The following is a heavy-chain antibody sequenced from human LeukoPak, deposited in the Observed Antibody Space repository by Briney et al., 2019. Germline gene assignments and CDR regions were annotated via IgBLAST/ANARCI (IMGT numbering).Heavy chain of an antibody. CDR2: ISYDGSNK. J-gene: IGHJ6*02. Sequence: GGSLRLSCAASGFTFGSFGMHWVRQAPGKGLEWVAVISYDGSNKYYADSVKGRFTISRDNSKNTLNLQMNSLRVEDTAVYYCARDHWVTMVRGVIPLYGLDVWGQGSTVTVSS. D-gene: IGHD3-10*01. CDR1: GFTFGSFG. CDR3: ARDHWVTMVRGVIPLYGLDV. V-gene: IGHV3-30*03.